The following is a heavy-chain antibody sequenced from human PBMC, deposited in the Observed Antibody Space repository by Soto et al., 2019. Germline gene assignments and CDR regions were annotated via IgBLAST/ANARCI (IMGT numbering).Heavy chain of an antibody. V-gene: IGHV3-48*03. Sequence: EVQLVESGGGLVQPGGSLRLSCAASGFTFSSYEMNWVRQAPGKGLEWVSYISSSGSTIYYADSVKGRFTIFRDNAKNSLYLQMNSLRAEDTAVYYCARVDYYDSSGISPFDYWGQGTLVTVSS. CDR1: GFTFSSYE. CDR2: ISSSGSTI. J-gene: IGHJ4*02. D-gene: IGHD3-22*01. CDR3: ARVDYYDSSGISPFDY.